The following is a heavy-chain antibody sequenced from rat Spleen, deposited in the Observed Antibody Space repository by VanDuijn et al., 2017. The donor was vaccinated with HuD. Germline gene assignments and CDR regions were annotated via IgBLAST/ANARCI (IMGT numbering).Heavy chain of an antibody. V-gene: IGHV5-22*01. J-gene: IGHJ4*01. Sequence: EVQLVESGGGLVQPGKSLKLSCAASGFTFSDYYMAWVRQAPKKGLEWVASISYEGSTTYYEDSVKGRFTISRDNAERTLYLQMNSLRSEDTATYYCARPNSHYYVMDVWGHGASVTVSS. CDR2: ISYEGSTT. CDR1: GFTFSDYY. CDR3: ARPNSHYYVMDV.